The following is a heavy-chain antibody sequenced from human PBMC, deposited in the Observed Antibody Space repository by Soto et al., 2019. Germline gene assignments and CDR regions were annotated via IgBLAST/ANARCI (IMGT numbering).Heavy chain of an antibody. J-gene: IGHJ4*02. CDR3: ARGSSRDGWGSYSPDIDY. V-gene: IGHV4-31*03. Sequence: SETLSLTCTVSGGSISSGGYYWSWIRQHPGKGLEWIGYIYYSGSTYYNPSLKSRVTISVDTSKNQFSLKLSSVTAADTAVYYCARGSSRDGWGSYSPDIDYWGQGTLFTVSS. CDR2: IYYSGST. CDR1: GGSISSGGYY. D-gene: IGHD3-10*01.